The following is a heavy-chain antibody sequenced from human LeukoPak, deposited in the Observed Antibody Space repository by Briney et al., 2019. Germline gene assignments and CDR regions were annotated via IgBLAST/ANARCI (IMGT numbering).Heavy chain of an antibody. J-gene: IGHJ5*02. D-gene: IGHD6-13*01. V-gene: IGHV1-18*01. CDR2: ISAYNGNT. Sequence: GASVKVSCKASGYTFTSYGISWVRQAPGQGLEWMGWISAYNGNTNYAQKLQGRVTMTTDTSTSTAYMELRSLRSDDTAVYYCARDRSSSWASWFDPWGQGTLVTVSS. CDR1: GYTFTSYG. CDR3: ARDRSSSWASWFDP.